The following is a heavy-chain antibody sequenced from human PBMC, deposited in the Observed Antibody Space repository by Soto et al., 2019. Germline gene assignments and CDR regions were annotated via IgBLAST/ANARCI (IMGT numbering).Heavy chain of an antibody. CDR1: GYTFTSYY. D-gene: IGHD3-3*01. J-gene: IGHJ6*02. Sequence: ASVKVSCKASGYTFTSYYMHWVRQAPGQGLEWMGIINPSGGSTSYAQKFQGRVTMTRDTSTSTVYMELSSLRSEDTAVYYCARSKEETRGELRFLEWLPPYYYYGMDVWGQGTTVTVSS. V-gene: IGHV1-46*01. CDR3: ARSKEETRGELRFLEWLPPYYYYGMDV. CDR2: INPSGGST.